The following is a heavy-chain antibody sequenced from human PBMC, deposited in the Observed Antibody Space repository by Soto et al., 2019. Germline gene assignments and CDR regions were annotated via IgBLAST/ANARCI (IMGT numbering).Heavy chain of an antibody. CDR1: GGTFSSYA. CDR2: IIPIFGTA. CDR3: ARDRLMITFGGVGDGRWFAFDI. D-gene: IGHD3-16*01. V-gene: IGHV1-69*12. J-gene: IGHJ3*02. Sequence: QVQLVQSGAEVKKPGSSVKVSCKASGGTFSSYAISWVRQAPGQGLEWMGGIIPIFGTANYAQKFQGGVTITADESTSTAYMELSSLRSEDTAVYYCARDRLMITFGGVGDGRWFAFDIWGQGTMVTVSS.